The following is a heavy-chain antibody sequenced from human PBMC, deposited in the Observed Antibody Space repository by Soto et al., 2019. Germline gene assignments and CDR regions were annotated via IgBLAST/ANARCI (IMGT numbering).Heavy chain of an antibody. V-gene: IGHV3-30-3*01. CDR1: GFTFSSYA. CDR3: ARENIAAAGFDY. CDR2: ISYDGSNK. D-gene: IGHD6-13*01. J-gene: IGHJ4*02. Sequence: VQLVESGGGLVQPGGSLRLSCAASGFTFSSYAMHWVRQAPGKGLEWVAVISYDGSNKYYADSVKGRFTISRDNSKNTLYLQMNSLRAEDTAVYYCARENIAAAGFDYWGQGTLVTVSS.